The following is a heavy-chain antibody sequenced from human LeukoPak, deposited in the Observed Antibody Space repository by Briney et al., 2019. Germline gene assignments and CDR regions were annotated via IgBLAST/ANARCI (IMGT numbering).Heavy chain of an antibody. D-gene: IGHD2-15*01. CDR3: ARDKSRQISNWFDP. V-gene: IGHV1-2*02. Sequence: ASVKVSCKASGYTFTSYGISWVRQAPGQGLEWMGWINPNSGGTNHAQKFQGRVTMTRDTSISTAYMELSRLRSDDTAVYYCARDKSRQISNWFDPWGQGTLVTVSS. CDR2: INPNSGGT. J-gene: IGHJ5*02. CDR1: GYTFTSYG.